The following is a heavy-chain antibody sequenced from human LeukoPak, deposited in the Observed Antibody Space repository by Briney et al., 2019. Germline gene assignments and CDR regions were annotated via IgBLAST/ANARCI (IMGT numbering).Heavy chain of an antibody. V-gene: IGHV4-61*02. J-gene: IGHJ4*02. CDR1: GYSISSGYY. Sequence: ASETLSLTCTVSGYSISSGYYWSWIRQPAGKGLEWIGRSYTSGSTNYNPSLKSRVTISVDTSKNQFSLKLSSVTAADTAVYYCARVAHGNRGYFDYWGQGTLVSVSS. D-gene: IGHD1-14*01. CDR2: SYTSGST. CDR3: ARVAHGNRGYFDY.